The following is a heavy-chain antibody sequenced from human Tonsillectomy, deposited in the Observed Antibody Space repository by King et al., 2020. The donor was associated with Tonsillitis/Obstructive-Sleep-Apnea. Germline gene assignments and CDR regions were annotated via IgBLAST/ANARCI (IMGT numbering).Heavy chain of an antibody. CDR2: ISGNGGST. D-gene: IGHD6-19*01. J-gene: IGHJ4*02. Sequence: VQLVESGGGLVQPGGSLRLSCSASGFTFSTYAIHWVRQAPGKGLEYVSVISGNGGSTYYADSVKGRFTISRDNSKNTIYLQMSSLRAEDTAVYYCVKGFGSGEHYFDYWGQGTLVTVST. CDR3: VKGFGSGEHYFDY. V-gene: IGHV3-64D*06. CDR1: GFTFSTYA.